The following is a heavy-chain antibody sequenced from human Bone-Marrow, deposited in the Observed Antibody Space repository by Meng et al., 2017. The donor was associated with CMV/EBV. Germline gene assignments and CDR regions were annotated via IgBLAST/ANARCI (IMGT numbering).Heavy chain of an antibody. V-gene: IGHV3-30*02. J-gene: IGHJ6*02. CDR1: GFTFSSYG. D-gene: IGHD3-3*01. CDR2: IRYDGSNK. CDR3: AREITTIFGVVTTYYYYYGMDV. Sequence: GGSLRLSCAASGFTFSSYGMHWVRQAPGKGLEWVAFIRYDGSNKYYADSVKGRFTISRDNAKNSLYLQMNSLRAEDTAVYYCAREITTIFGVVTTYYYYYGMDVWGQGTTVTVSS.